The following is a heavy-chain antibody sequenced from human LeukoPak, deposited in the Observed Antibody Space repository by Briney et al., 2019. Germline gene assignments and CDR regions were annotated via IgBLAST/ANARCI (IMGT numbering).Heavy chain of an antibody. Sequence: GGSLRLSCAASGFTFRRYDMSWVRQAPGKGLEWVSAISGNGDSTYYVDSVKGRFTTSRDNSKNTLYLQMNSLRAEDTAVYYCALYCSGGSCHSMGGAFDIWGQGTVVTVSS. CDR3: ALYCSGGSCHSMGGAFDI. D-gene: IGHD2-15*01. V-gene: IGHV3-23*01. CDR2: ISGNGDST. J-gene: IGHJ3*02. CDR1: GFTFRRYD.